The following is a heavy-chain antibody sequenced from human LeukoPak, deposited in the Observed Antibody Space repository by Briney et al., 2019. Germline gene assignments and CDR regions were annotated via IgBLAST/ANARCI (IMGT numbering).Heavy chain of an antibody. D-gene: IGHD3-22*01. V-gene: IGHV3-53*01. CDR1: GFTVSSNY. CDR2: IYSGGST. CDR3: ARDFYPHDSSGYYFGMDV. J-gene: IGHJ6*02. Sequence: GGSLRLSCAASGFTVSSNYMTWVRQAPGKGLEWVSVIYSGGSTYYADSVKGRFTISGDNSENTLYLQMNSLRAEDTAVYYCARDFYPHDSSGYYFGMDVWGQGTTVTVSS.